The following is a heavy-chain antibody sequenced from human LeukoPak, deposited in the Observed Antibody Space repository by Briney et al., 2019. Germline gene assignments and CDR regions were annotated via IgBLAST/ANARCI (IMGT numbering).Heavy chain of an antibody. J-gene: IGHJ4*02. D-gene: IGHD1-26*01. Sequence: GGSLRLSCAASGIAVTGNYMSWVRQPPGKGLEWVSFISINTDTFYADSVRGRFTISRDSSENALFLQMNSLRDEDSAVYYCAIAQSWDELFDSWGQGTLVTVSS. CDR3: AIAQSWDELFDS. V-gene: IGHV3-53*01. CDR2: ISINTDT. CDR1: GIAVTGNY.